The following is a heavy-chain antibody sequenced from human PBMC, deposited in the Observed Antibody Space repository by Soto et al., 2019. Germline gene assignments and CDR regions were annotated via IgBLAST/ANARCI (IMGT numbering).Heavy chain of an antibody. D-gene: IGHD2-2*01. V-gene: IGHV1-3*01. J-gene: IGHJ1*01. CDR3: AKDPDCSSTSCYDEYFQH. CDR1: GYTFTSYA. Sequence: ASVKVSCKASGYTFTSYAMHWVRQAPGQRLEWMGWINAGNGNTKYSQKFQGRVTITRDTSASTAYMELSSLRSEDTAVYYCAKDPDCSSTSCYDEYFQHWGQGTLVTVSS. CDR2: INAGNGNT.